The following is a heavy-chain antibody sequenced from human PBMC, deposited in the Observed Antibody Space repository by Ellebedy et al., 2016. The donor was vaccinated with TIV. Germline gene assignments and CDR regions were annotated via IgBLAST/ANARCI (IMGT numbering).Heavy chain of an antibody. D-gene: IGHD3-9*01. CDR2: ISDDGDDK. J-gene: IGHJ6*02. V-gene: IGHV3-33*08. CDR1: GFTFSRYG. Sequence: GGSLRLXCAASGFTFSRYGIHWVRQAPGKGLEWVALISDDGDDKFYTDSVRGRFTISRDNSKNTLYLQMNSLRAEDTAVYYCARDVGLGGYFDWLLSAYGMDVWGQGTTVTVSS. CDR3: ARDVGLGGYFDWLLSAYGMDV.